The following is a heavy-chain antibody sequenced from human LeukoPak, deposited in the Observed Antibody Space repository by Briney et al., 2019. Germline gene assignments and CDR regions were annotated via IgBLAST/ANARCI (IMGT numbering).Heavy chain of an antibody. Sequence: PGGSLRLSCAASGFTFDEFGMSWVRQVPGKGLEWVSTVNWNGGSTGYADSVKGRFTISRDNAKNSLYLQMNSLRVEDTAFYHCVRGSGFYSYYGLDVWGQGTTVTVSS. CDR3: VRGSGFYSYYGLDV. J-gene: IGHJ6*02. CDR2: VNWNGGST. V-gene: IGHV3-20*01. CDR1: GFTFDEFG.